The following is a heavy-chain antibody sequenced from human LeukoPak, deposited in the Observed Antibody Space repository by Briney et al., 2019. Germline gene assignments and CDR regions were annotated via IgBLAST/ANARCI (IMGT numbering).Heavy chain of an antibody. CDR3: ARDNWTSRLQYYNYDMDV. CDR2: ISAYNDNT. CDR1: GYTFTNYG. D-gene: IGHD3-10*01. V-gene: IGHV1-18*01. J-gene: IGHJ6*02. Sequence: ASVKVSCKASGYTFTNYGISWVRQAPGQGLEWMGWISAYNDNTNYAQKLQGRVTMTTDTSTSTAYMELRSLRSDDTAAYYCARDNWTSRLQYYNYDMDVWGQGTTVTVSS.